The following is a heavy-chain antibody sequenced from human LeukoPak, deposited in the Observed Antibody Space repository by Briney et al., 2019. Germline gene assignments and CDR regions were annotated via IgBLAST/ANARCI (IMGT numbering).Heavy chain of an antibody. V-gene: IGHV4-30-4*01. D-gene: IGHD6-13*01. Sequence: SETLSLTCTVSGGSISSGDNYWGWIRQPPGKSLEWIGYIYYSGRTYYNPSLKSRVTISVDTSKNQFSLKLRSVTASDTAVYSCARGGYSTSWAAFDIWGQGTMVTVSS. J-gene: IGHJ3*02. CDR2: IYYSGRT. CDR3: ARGGYSTSWAAFDI. CDR1: GGSISSGDNY.